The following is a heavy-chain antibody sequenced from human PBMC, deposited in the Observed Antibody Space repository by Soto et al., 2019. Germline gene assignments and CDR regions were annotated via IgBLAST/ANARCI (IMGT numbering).Heavy chain of an antibody. Sequence: GGSLRLSCAASGFTFSSYSMNWVRQAPGKGLEWVSYISSSSSTVYYADSVKGRFTISRDNAKNSLYLQMNSLRAEDTAVYYCARRTIQLWPRMDVWGQGTTVTVSS. J-gene: IGHJ6*02. CDR3: ARRTIQLWPRMDV. CDR2: ISSSSSTV. CDR1: GFTFSSYS. V-gene: IGHV3-48*01. D-gene: IGHD5-18*01.